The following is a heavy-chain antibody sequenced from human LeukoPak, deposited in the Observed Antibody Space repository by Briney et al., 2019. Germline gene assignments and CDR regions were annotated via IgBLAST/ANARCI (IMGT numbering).Heavy chain of an antibody. CDR1: GGSISTYY. V-gene: IGHV4-59*01. D-gene: IGHD2-2*01. J-gene: IGHJ5*02. CDR3: ARTTEDCSSTSCYQYWFDP. CDR2: IYYSGST. Sequence: SETLSLTCTVSGGSISTYYWSWIRQPPGKGLELIGYIYYSGSTNYNPSLKSRVTMSVDTSKNQISLKVRSVTAADTAVYYCARTTEDCSSTSCYQYWFDPWGQGTLVTVSS.